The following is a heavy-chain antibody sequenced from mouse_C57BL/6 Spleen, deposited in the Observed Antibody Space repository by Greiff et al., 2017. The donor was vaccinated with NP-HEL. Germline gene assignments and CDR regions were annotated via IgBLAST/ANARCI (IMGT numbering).Heavy chain of an antibody. D-gene: IGHD2-1*01. J-gene: IGHJ2*01. Sequence: EVQLQQSGPELVKPGASVKISCKASGYTFTDYYMNWVKQSHGKSLEWIGDINPNNGGTSYNQKFKGKATLTVDKSSSTAYMELRSLTSEDSAVYYCARWDYGNYDFDYWGQGTTLTVSS. CDR2: INPNNGGT. V-gene: IGHV1-26*01. CDR1: GYTFTDYY. CDR3: ARWDYGNYDFDY.